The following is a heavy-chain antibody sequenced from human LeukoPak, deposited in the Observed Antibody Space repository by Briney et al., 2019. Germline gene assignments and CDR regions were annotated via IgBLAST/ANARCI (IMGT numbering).Heavy chain of an antibody. CDR1: GGSFSGYY. CDR3: ARGGDYGGDY. D-gene: IGHD4-17*01. Sequence: SETLSLTCAVYGGSFSGYYWSWIRQPPGKGLEWIGEINHSGSTNYNPSLKSRVTISVDTSKNQFSLKQSSVTAADTAVYYCARGGDYGGDYWGQGTLVTVSS. CDR2: INHSGST. J-gene: IGHJ4*02. V-gene: IGHV4-34*01.